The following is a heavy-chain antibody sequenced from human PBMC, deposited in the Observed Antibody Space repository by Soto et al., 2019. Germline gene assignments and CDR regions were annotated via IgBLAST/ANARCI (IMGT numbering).Heavy chain of an antibody. V-gene: IGHV3-9*01. Sequence: EVQLVESGGNMVQPGRSLRVSCTASGFTFDDYAMHWVRQAPGKGLEWVSGISWNRGAGGYADSVKGRFTITRANAKNTLYLQMNSLIPAETAVYSCAKDMEREGGYDGFDGWGQGTLVTVSS. CDR1: GFTFDDYA. D-gene: IGHD5-12*01. CDR2: ISWNRGAG. CDR3: AKDMEREGGYDGFDG. J-gene: IGHJ4*02.